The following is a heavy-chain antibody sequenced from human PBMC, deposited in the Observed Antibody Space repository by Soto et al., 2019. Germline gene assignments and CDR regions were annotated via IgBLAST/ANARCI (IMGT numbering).Heavy chain of an antibody. CDR2: IRSKAYGGTT. CDR1: GFTFGRYA. CDR3: SYGANQYFDY. Sequence: GGSLRLSCAASGFTFGRYAMSWFGQAPGKGLEWVGFIRSKAYGGTTEYAASVKGRFTISRDDSESIVYLQMNSLKTEDTAVYYCSYGANQYFDYWGQGALVTVAS. V-gene: IGHV3-49*03. J-gene: IGHJ4*02. D-gene: IGHD4-17*01.